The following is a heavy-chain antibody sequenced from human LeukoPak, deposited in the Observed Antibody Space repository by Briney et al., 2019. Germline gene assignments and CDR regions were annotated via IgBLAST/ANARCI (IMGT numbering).Heavy chain of an antibody. J-gene: IGHJ4*02. CDR1: GFTFSSYA. CDR2: ISGSGGST. V-gene: IGHV3-23*01. Sequence: PGGSLRLSCAASGFTFSSYAMSWVRQAPGKGLEWVSAISGSGGSTYYADSVKGRFTISRDNSKNTLYLQMNSLRAEDTAVYYCAKERIAAAVNHSYYFDYWGQGTLVTVSS. CDR3: AKERIAAAVNHSYYFDY. D-gene: IGHD6-13*01.